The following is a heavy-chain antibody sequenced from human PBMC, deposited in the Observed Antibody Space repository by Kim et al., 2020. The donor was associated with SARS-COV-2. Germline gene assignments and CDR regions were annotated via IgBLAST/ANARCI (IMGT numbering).Heavy chain of an antibody. CDR3: ARALTQSYDILTGYWDY. CDR2: ISSSSSYI. V-gene: IGHV3-21*01. J-gene: IGHJ4*02. D-gene: IGHD3-9*01. CDR1: GFTFSSYS. Sequence: GGSLRLSCAASGFTFSSYSMNWVRQAPGKGLEWVSSISSSSSYIYYADSVKGRFTISRDNAKNSLYLQMNSLRAEDTAVYYCARALTQSYDILTGYWDYWGQGTLVTVSS.